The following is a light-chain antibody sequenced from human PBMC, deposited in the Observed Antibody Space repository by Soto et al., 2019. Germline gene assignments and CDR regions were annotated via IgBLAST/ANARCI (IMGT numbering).Light chain of an antibody. CDR1: QDISNY. Sequence: DIQMTQSPSSLSASVGDRVTITCQASQDISNYLNWYQQKPGKAPKLLIYAASTLQSGVPSRFSGSGSGTGFTLTISSLQPEDFATYSCQQTYSSPLTFGGGTKVDIK. CDR2: AAS. CDR3: QQTYSSPLT. J-gene: IGKJ4*01. V-gene: IGKV1-39*01.